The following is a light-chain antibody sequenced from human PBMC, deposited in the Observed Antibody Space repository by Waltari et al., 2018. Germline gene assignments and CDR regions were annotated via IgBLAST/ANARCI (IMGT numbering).Light chain of an antibody. J-gene: IGLJ1*01. CDR2: DVT. CDR1: SSDIGDYDY. Sequence: QSALAQPASVSGSPGQSITISCTGTSSDIGDYDYVSWYQQHPGKAPQLMIYDVTNRPAGVSTRVSGSKSDYTASLTISGLQAEDEADYYCSSYTSSSTYVFGTGTKVTVL. CDR3: SSYTSSSTYV. V-gene: IGLV2-14*03.